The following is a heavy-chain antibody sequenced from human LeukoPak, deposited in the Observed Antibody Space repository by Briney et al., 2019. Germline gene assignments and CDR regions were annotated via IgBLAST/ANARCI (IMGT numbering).Heavy chain of an antibody. CDR2: INPIGGGT. CDR3: VSGGDYGVYFDY. Sequence: GASVKVSCKASGYTFIGYSMHWVRQAPGQGLEWMGWINPIGGGTKYVQKFQGRVTMTTDTSISTAYMELSSLRSDDTAVYYCVSGGDYGVYFDYWGQGTLVTVSS. CDR1: GYTFIGYS. V-gene: IGHV1-2*02. D-gene: IGHD4-17*01. J-gene: IGHJ4*02.